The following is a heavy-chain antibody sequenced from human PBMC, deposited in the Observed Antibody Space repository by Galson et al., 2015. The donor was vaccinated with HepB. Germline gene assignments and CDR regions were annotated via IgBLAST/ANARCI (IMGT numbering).Heavy chain of an antibody. J-gene: IGHJ5*02. CDR1: GFTFSSYW. CDR3: ARGARGYYDFWSGYSGPGWFDP. D-gene: IGHD3-3*01. V-gene: IGHV3-7*01. CDR2: IKRDGSEK. Sequence: SLRLSCAASGFTFSSYWMSWVRQAPGKGLEWVANIKRDGSEKYYVDSVKGRFTISRDNAKNSLYLQMNSLRAEDTAVYYCARGARGYYDFWSGYSGPGWFDPWGQGTLVTVSS.